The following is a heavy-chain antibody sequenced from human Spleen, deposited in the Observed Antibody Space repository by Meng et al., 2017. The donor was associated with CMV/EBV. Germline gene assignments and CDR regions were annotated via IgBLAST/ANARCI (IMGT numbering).Heavy chain of an antibody. J-gene: IGHJ4*02. V-gene: IGHV3-48*03. CDR1: GFTFSGYE. CDR2: ISSSGNIK. Sequence: GGSLKISCVVSGFTFSGYEMNWVRLAPGKGLEWVSYISSSGNIKYYADSVKGRFTISRDNARNSLYLQMNSLRVEDTAVYFCAKDAARQYYDSSGYYFDYWGLGTLVTVSS. D-gene: IGHD3-22*01. CDR3: AKDAARQYYDSSGYYFDY.